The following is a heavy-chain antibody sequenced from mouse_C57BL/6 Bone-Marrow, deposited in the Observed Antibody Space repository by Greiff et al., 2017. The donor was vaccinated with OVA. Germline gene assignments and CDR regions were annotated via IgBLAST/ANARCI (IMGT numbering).Heavy chain of an antibody. CDR2: IDPENGDT. CDR1: GFNIKDDY. V-gene: IGHV14-4*01. J-gene: IGHJ3*01. CDR3: TIWGFAY. Sequence: LQSGAELVRPGASVKLSCTASGFNIKDDYMHWVKQRPEQGLEWIGWIDPENGDTEYASKFQGKATITADTSSNTAYLQLSSLTSEDTAVYYCTIWGFAYWGQGTLVTVSA.